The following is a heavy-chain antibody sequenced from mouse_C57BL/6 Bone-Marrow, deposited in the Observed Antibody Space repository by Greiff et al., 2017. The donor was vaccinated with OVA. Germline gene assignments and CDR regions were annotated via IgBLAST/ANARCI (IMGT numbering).Heavy chain of an antibody. CDR2: IYPGSGST. J-gene: IGHJ3*01. Sequence: VQLQQPGAELVKSGASVKMSCKASGYTFTSYWITWVKQRPGQGLEWIGDIYPGSGSTNYNEKFKSKATLTVDSSSSTAYMQLSSLTSEDSAVYYCARRNYGSSSWFAYWGQGTLVTVSA. V-gene: IGHV1-55*01. D-gene: IGHD1-1*01. CDR3: ARRNYGSSSWFAY. CDR1: GYTFTSYW.